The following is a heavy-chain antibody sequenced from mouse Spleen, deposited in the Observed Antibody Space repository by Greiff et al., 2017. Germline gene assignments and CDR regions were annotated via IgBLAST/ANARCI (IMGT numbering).Heavy chain of an antibody. CDR2: IDPENGDT. J-gene: IGHJ4*01. CDR3: TTAMVAHYAMDY. D-gene: IGHD1-1*02. CDR1: GFNIKDDY. Sequence: VQLQQSGAELVRPGASVKLSCTASGFNIKDDYMHWVKQRPEQGLEWIGWIDPENGDTEYASKFQGKATITADTSSNTAYLQLSSLTSEDTAVYYCTTAMVAHYAMDYWGQGTSVTVSS. V-gene: IGHV14-4*01.